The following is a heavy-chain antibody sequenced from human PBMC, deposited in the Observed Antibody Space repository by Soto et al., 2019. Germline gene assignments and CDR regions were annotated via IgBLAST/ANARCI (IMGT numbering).Heavy chain of an antibody. CDR3: ARSYGSGSYYKYRDYYYFMDG. CDR1: GDSVTSHY. CDR2: MHYTGFS. D-gene: IGHD3-10*01. V-gene: IGHV4-59*02. J-gene: IGHJ6*03. Sequence: PSETLSLTCSFSGDSVTSHYLTWIRQSPEKGLEWIGYMHYTGFSHYNPSLKSRLTISVDRSKNQFTLQLTSVTVADTAVYYCARSYGSGSYYKYRDYYYFMDGWGKGTTVTVSS.